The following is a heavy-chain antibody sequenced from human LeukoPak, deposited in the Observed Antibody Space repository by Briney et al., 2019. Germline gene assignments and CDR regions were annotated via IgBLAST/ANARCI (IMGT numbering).Heavy chain of an antibody. V-gene: IGHV4-39*01. Sequence: SETLSLTCTVSGGSISSSSYYWGWIRQPPGKGLEWIGSIYYSGSTYYNPSLKSRVTISVDTSKNQFSLKLSSVTAADTAVYYCARGVLSSIVDALYYFDYWGQGTLVTVSS. CDR3: ARGVLSSIVDALYYFDY. CDR2: IYYSGST. J-gene: IGHJ4*02. D-gene: IGHD3-22*01. CDR1: GGSISSSSYY.